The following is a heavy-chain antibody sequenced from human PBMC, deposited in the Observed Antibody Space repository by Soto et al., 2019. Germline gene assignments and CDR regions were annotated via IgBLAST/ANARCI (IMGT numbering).Heavy chain of an antibody. Sequence: QVQLVQSGAEVKKPGSSVKVSCKASGGTFSSYAISWVRQAPGQGLEWMGGIIPIFGTANYAQKFQGRVTITADESTSTAYMELSSLRSEDTAVYYCAGVSLGERGYYDSSGYYYWGQGTLVTVSS. CDR3: AGVSLGERGYYDSSGYYY. D-gene: IGHD3-22*01. CDR1: GGTFSSYA. J-gene: IGHJ4*02. V-gene: IGHV1-69*01. CDR2: IIPIFGTA.